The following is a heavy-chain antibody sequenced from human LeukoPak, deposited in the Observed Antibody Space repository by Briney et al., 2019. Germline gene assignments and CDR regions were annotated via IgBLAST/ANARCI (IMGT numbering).Heavy chain of an antibody. Sequence: GGSLRLSCADSGFTFSNAWMSWVRQAPGKGLEWVARIKSKTDGGTTDYAAPVKGRFTISRDDSKNTLYLQMNSLKTEDTAVYYCTTRSFTIFGVTYYYDMDVWGKGTTVTVSS. CDR1: GFTFSNAW. V-gene: IGHV3-15*01. CDR2: IKSKTDGGTT. CDR3: TTRSFTIFGVTYYYDMDV. J-gene: IGHJ6*03. D-gene: IGHD3-3*01.